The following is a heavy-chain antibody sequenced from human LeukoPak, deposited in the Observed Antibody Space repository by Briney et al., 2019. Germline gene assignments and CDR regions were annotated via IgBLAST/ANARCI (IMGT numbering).Heavy chain of an antibody. V-gene: IGHV3-74*01. CDR1: GFTFSTYW. CDR3: ARVATGLYHFDY. D-gene: IGHD3-16*01. Sequence: GGSLRLSCAASGFTFSTYWMHWVRQAPGKGLVWVSRTNSDGSTTSYADSVKGRFTISRDNAKNTLYLQMNSLRAEDTAVYYCARVATGLYHFDYWGQGTLATVSS. J-gene: IGHJ4*02. CDR2: TNSDGSTT.